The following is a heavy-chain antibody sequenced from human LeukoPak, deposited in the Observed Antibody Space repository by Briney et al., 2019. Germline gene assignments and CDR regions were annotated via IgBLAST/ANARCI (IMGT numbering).Heavy chain of an antibody. J-gene: IGHJ6*03. CDR1: GFTFSSYG. Sequence: TGGSLRLSCAASGFTFSSYGMHWVRQAPGKGLEWVAFIRYDGSNKYYADSVKGRFTISRDNSKNTLYLQMNSLRAEDTAVYYCAKGYYGSGSYYNYYYYYYMDVWGKGTTVTISS. CDR2: IRYDGSNK. V-gene: IGHV3-30*02. CDR3: AKGYYGSGSYYNYYYYYYMDV. D-gene: IGHD3-10*01.